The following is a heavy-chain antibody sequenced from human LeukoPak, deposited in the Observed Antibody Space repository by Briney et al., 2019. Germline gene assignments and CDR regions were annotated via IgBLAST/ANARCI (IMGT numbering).Heavy chain of an antibody. J-gene: IGHJ4*02. Sequence: GGSLRLSCAASGFTFSSYSMNWDRQAPGKGLEWVSYISSSSSTIYYADSVKGRFTISRDNAKNSLYLQMNSLRAEDTAVYYCARSLTTGYCTNGVCRTYYFDYWGQGTLVTVSS. D-gene: IGHD2-8*01. CDR2: ISSSSSTI. CDR1: GFTFSSYS. V-gene: IGHV3-48*01. CDR3: ARSLTTGYCTNGVCRTYYFDY.